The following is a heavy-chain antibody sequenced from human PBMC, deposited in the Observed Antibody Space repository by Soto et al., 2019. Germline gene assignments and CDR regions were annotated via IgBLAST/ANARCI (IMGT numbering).Heavy chain of an antibody. CDR2: INAGNGNT. CDR3: ARGRTGYEYFDC. V-gene: IGHV1-3*01. Sequence: QVPLVQSGAEVKKPGASVKVSCKASGYTFTSYAMHWVRQAPGQRLEWMGWINAGNGNTKYSQKFQGRVTITRDTSASTAYMDLSSLRSEDTAVYYCARGRTGYEYFDCWGQGTLVTVSS. J-gene: IGHJ4*02. D-gene: IGHD5-12*01. CDR1: GYTFTSYA.